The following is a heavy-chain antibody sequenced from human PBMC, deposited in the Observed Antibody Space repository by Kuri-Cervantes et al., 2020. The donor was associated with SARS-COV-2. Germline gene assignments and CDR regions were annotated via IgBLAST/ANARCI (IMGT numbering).Heavy chain of an antibody. J-gene: IGHJ4*02. CDR3: GKEGGHNEIDY. D-gene: IGHD5-24*01. CDR2: VRGKANNYAT. V-gene: IGHV3-73*01. Sequence: GESLKISCEVSGFLFSASAIHWVRQASGKGLEWVGRVRGKANNYATAYAASVRGRFTISRDDSKNMAYLQMNSLRAEDTAVYYCGKEGGHNEIDYWGQGTLVTVSS. CDR1: GFLFSASA.